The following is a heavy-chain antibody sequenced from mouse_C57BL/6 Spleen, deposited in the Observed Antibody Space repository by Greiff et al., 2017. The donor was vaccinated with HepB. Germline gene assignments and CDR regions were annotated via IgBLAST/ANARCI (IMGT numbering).Heavy chain of an antibody. Sequence: QVQLQQSGAELVRPGTSVKVSCKASGYAFTNYLIEWVKQRPGQGLEWIGVINPGSGGTNYNEKFKGKATLTADQSSSTAYMQLSSLTSEDSAVYFCARGITTVVATDFDYWGQGTTLTVSS. J-gene: IGHJ2*01. V-gene: IGHV1-54*01. CDR2: INPGSGGT. CDR1: GYAFTNYL. CDR3: ARGITTVVATDFDY. D-gene: IGHD1-1*01.